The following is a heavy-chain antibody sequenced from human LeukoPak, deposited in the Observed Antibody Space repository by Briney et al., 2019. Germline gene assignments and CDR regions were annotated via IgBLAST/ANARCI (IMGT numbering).Heavy chain of an antibody. V-gene: IGHV4-34*01. J-gene: IGHJ4*02. Sequence: LETLSLTCAVYGGSFSGYYWSWIRQPPGKGLEWIGEINHSGSTNYNPSLKSRVTISVDTSKNQFSLKLSSVTAADTAVYYCARGPRPDCSSTSCYTHLYFDYWGQGTLVTVSS. CDR1: GGSFSGYY. D-gene: IGHD2-2*02. CDR3: ARGPRPDCSSTSCYTHLYFDY. CDR2: INHSGST.